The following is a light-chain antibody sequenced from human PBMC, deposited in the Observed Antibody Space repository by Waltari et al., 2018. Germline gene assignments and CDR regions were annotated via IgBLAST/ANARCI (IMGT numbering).Light chain of an antibody. Sequence: QSALTQPASASGSPGQSITISSTGTSRAVGTYDSVSWYQQHPGKAPKLMIYDVTKRPSGIANRFSGSKSGNTASLTISGLQAEDEADYYCSSYTTSSTVYVFGTGTKVTVL. CDR3: SSYTTSSTVYV. V-gene: IGLV2-14*03. CDR2: DVT. CDR1: SRAVGTYDS. J-gene: IGLJ1*01.